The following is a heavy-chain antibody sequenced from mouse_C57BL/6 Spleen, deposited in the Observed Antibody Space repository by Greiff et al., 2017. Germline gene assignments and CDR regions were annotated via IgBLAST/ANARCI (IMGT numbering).Heavy chain of an antibody. CDR3: TISYGSSGVDY. CDR1: GFNIKDDY. CDR2: IDPENGDT. D-gene: IGHD1-1*01. Sequence: VQLQQSGAELVRPGASVKLSCTASGFNIKDDYMHWVKQRPEQGLEWIGWIDPENGDTEYASKFQGKATITADTSSNTAYLQLSSLTSEDTAVYYCTISYGSSGVDYWGQGTTLTVSS. J-gene: IGHJ2*01. V-gene: IGHV14-4*01.